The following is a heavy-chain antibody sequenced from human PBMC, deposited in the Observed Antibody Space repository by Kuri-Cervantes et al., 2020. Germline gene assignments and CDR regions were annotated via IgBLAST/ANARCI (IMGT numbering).Heavy chain of an antibody. CDR2: IGSSSSYI. V-gene: IGHV3-21*01. D-gene: IGHD6-13*01. Sequence: GESLKISCAASGFTFSNAWMRWVRQAPGKGLEWVSSIGSSSSYIYYADSMKGRFTISRDNANNSLYLQMTSLSAEDTAVYYCARVPLYSSSWYLDYWGQGTLVTVSS. CDR3: ARVPLYSSSWYLDY. CDR1: GFTFSNAW. J-gene: IGHJ4*02.